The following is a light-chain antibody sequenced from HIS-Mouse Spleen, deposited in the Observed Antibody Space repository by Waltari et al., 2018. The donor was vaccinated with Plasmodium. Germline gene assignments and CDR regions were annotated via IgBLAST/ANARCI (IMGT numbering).Light chain of an antibody. Sequence: SYELPQPPSVSVSPGQTASITSPGDQLGDKYACWYQQKPGQSPVLVIYQDSKRPSGIPERFSGSNSGNTATLTISGTQAMDEADYYCQAWDSSTVVFGGGTKLTVL. V-gene: IGLV3-1*01. CDR1: QLGDKY. J-gene: IGLJ2*01. CDR3: QAWDSSTVV. CDR2: QDS.